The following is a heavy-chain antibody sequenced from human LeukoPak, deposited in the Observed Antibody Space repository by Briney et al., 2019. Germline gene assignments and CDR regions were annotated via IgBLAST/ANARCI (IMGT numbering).Heavy chain of an antibody. CDR3: ARGALHVFDY. V-gene: IGHV3-48*03. J-gene: IGHJ4*02. Sequence: GGSLRLSCAASGFTFSDYEINWVRQAPGKGLGWVSCISTSGSTTYYADSVKGRFTISRDNAKNSLFLQMNTLTAEDTAVYYCARGALHVFDYWGQGTPVTVSS. D-gene: IGHD3-10*02. CDR2: ISTSGSTT. CDR1: GFTFSDYE.